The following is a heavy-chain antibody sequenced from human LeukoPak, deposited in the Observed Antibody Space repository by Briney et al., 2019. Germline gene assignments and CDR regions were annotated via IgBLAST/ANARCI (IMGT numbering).Heavy chain of an antibody. CDR3: ARSGRDGFTILDY. D-gene: IGHD5-24*01. CDR2: IDYGGST. V-gene: IGHV4-31*03. Sequence: PSETLSLTCTVSGASISSGGYFWTWIRQHPGKGLEYIGYIDYGGSTNYKPSLESRVTISVDTSKNQFSLKLSSVTAADTAVYYCARSGRDGFTILDYWGQGTLVTVSS. J-gene: IGHJ4*02. CDR1: GASISSGGYF.